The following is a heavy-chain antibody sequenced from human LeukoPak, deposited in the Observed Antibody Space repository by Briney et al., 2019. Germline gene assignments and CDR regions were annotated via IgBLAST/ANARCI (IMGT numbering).Heavy chain of an antibody. CDR2: ISAYNGNT. D-gene: IGHD3-22*01. Sequence: GASVKVSYKASGYTFTSYGISWVRQAPGQGLEWMGWISAYNGNTNYAQKLQGRVTMTTDTSTSTAYMELRSLRSDDTAVYYCARARYYYDTDAEYFQHWGQGTLVTVSS. J-gene: IGHJ1*01. CDR1: GYTFTSYG. V-gene: IGHV1-18*01. CDR3: ARARYYYDTDAEYFQH.